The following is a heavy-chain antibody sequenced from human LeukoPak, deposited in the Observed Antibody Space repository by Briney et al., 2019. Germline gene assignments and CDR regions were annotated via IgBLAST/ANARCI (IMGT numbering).Heavy chain of an antibody. D-gene: IGHD3-10*01. Sequence: PSQTLSLTCTVFGGSISSGSYYWSWIRQPAGKGLEWIGRIYTSGSTNYNPSLKSRVTISVDTSKNQFSLKLSSVTAADTAVYYCASLGRYYGSGSYYNDPTFDYWGQGTLVTVSS. J-gene: IGHJ4*02. CDR1: GGSISSGSYY. CDR2: IYTSGST. CDR3: ASLGRYYGSGSYYNDPTFDY. V-gene: IGHV4-61*02.